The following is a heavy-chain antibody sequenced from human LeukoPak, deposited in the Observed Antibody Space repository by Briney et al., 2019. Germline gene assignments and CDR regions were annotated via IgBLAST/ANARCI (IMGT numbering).Heavy chain of an antibody. CDR2: TKYRSKWYN. CDR1: GDSVSSNSAA. Sequence: SQTLSLTYAISGDSVSSNSAAWKWISQSPSRGLEWLGRTKYRSKWYNDYAVSVKGRITINPDTSKNQFSLQLNSVTPEDTAVYYCARGRSGNRPGPWGQGTLVTVSS. J-gene: IGHJ5*02. V-gene: IGHV6-1*01. D-gene: IGHD3-16*02. CDR3: ARGRSGNRPGP.